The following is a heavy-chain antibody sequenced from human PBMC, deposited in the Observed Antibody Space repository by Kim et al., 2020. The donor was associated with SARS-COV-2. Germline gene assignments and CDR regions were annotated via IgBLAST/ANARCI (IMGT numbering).Heavy chain of an antibody. D-gene: IGHD2-2*01. Sequence: SETLSLTCAVYGGSFSGYYWSWIRQPPGKGLEWIGEINHSGSTNYNPSLKSRVTISVDTSKNQFSLKLSSVTAADTAADYFARGYCSSTRKGGYYAMDV. V-gene: IGHV4-34*01. CDR1: GGSFSGYY. CDR3: ARGYCSSTRKGGYYAMDV. J-gene: IGHJ6*01. CDR2: INHSGST.